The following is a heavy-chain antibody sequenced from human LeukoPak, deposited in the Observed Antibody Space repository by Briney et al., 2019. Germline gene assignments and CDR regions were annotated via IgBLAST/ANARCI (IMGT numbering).Heavy chain of an antibody. CDR1: GGSISSHY. J-gene: IGHJ3*02. CDR3: AREPLVLLLRGAFDI. D-gene: IGHD2-15*01. CDR2: IYYSGST. V-gene: IGHV4-59*11. Sequence: SETLSLTCTVSGGSISSHYWSWIRQPPGKGLEWIAYIYYSGSTNYNPSLKSRITVSVDTSKNQFSLKLSSVTAADTAVYYCAREPLVLLLRGAFDIWGQGTMVTVSS.